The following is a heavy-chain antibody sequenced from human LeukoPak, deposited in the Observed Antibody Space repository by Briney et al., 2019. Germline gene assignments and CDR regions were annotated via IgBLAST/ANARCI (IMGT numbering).Heavy chain of an antibody. V-gene: IGHV1-2*02. D-gene: IGHD3-10*01. CDR1: GYTFTGYY. J-gene: IGHJ4*02. CDR2: INPNSGGT. CDR3: ARGTDTYYEY. Sequence: GAAVKVSCKASGYTFTGYYMHWVRRAPGQGLEWMGWINPNSGGTNYAQKFQGRVTMTRDTSISTGYMELSRLRSDDTAVYYCARGTDTYYEYWGQGNRITVSS.